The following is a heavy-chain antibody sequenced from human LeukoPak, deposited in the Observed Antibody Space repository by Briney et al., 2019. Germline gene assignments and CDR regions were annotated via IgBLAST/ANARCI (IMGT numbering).Heavy chain of an antibody. J-gene: IGHJ4*02. Sequence: ASVKVSCKASGYTFTSYYMHWVRQAPGQGLEWMGRMSPTSGGTNYAPKFQGRVTMTRDTSISTAYMELSSLRSDDTAIYYCARDDGLDYWGQGTLVTVSS. V-gene: IGHV1-2*06. CDR1: GYTFTSYY. CDR3: ARDDGLDY. CDR2: MSPTSGGT.